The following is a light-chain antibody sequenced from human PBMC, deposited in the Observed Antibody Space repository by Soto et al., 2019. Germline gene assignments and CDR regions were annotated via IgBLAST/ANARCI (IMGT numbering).Light chain of an antibody. Sequence: DIRLTRSPSSLSASVGDRVTITCRASQSISNYLNWYQQKPGQAPKLLISSASNVQSGVPSRFSGRGSGTEFTLTISSLQPEDSASYCCQQSYNFPRTFGQGTKVDIK. CDR2: SAS. J-gene: IGKJ1*01. CDR3: QQSYNFPRT. V-gene: IGKV1-39*01. CDR1: QSISNY.